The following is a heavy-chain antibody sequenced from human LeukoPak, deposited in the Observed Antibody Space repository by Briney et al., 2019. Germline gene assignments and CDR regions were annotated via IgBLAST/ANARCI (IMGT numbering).Heavy chain of an antibody. J-gene: IGHJ4*02. CDR3: ASPGYSSGWYDYDY. Sequence: GGSLRLSCAASGFTFSSYAMSWVRRAPGKGLEWVSAISGSGGSTYYADSVKGRFTISRDNSKNTLYLQMNSLRAEDTAVYYCASPGYSSGWYDYDYWGQGTLVTVSS. V-gene: IGHV3-23*01. CDR2: ISGSGGST. CDR1: GFTFSSYA. D-gene: IGHD6-19*01.